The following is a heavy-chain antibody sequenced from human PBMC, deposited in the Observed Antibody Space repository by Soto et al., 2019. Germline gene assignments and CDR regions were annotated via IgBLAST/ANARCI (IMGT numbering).Heavy chain of an antibody. J-gene: IGHJ5*02. CDR3: ARDQAIDYSNSRGWFDP. CDR1: GGSISTGVYY. V-gene: IGHV4-31*03. Sequence: SETLSLTCTVSGGSISTGVYYWSWIRQHPGKGLEWIGYIYYSGSTYYNPSLKSRVTISVDTSKNQFSLKLSSVTAADTAVYYCARDQAIDYSNSRGWFDPWGQGTLVTVS. CDR2: IYYSGST. D-gene: IGHD4-4*01.